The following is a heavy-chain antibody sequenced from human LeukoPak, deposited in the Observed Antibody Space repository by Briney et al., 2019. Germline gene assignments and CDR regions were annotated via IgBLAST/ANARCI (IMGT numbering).Heavy chain of an antibody. D-gene: IGHD6-13*01. J-gene: IGHJ4*02. CDR1: GFTFRDYG. CDR2: ISWNSGSI. Sequence: SGGSLRLSCAASGFTFRDYGMHWVRQAPGKGLEWVSGISWNSGSIGYTDSVKGRFTISRDNAKNSLYLQMNSLRAEDTALYYCAKDTEDGYSSSGVFDYWGQGTLVTVSS. V-gene: IGHV3-9*01. CDR3: AKDTEDGYSSSGVFDY.